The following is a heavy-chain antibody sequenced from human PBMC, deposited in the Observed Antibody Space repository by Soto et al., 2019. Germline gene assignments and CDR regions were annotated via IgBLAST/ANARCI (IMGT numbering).Heavy chain of an antibody. CDR1: GFTFSSYS. V-gene: IGHV3-21*01. Sequence: EVQLVESGGGLVKPGGSLRLSCAASGFTFSSYSMNWVRQAPGKGLEWVSSISSSSTYIYYADSVKGRFTISRDNAKNSLYLQMNSLRAEDTAVYYCVRELYYYYHWLDPWGQGTLVTVSS. CDR2: ISSSSTYI. J-gene: IGHJ5*02. CDR3: VRELYYYYHWLDP. D-gene: IGHD3-10*01.